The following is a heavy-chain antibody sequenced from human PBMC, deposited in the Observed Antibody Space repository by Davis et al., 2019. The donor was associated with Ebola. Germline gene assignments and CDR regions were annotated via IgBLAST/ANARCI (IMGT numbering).Heavy chain of an antibody. Sequence: MPAGSLTLSCAVYGGSFSGYYWSWIRQPPGKGLEWIGEINHSGSTNYNPSLKSRVTISLDPSKNQFSLKLSSVAAAGTAVYYCAGTSPGGRFDPWGQGTLVNVSS. V-gene: IGHV4-34*01. D-gene: IGHD1-14*01. CDR2: INHSGST. CDR1: GGSFSGYY. CDR3: AGTSPGGRFDP. J-gene: IGHJ5*02.